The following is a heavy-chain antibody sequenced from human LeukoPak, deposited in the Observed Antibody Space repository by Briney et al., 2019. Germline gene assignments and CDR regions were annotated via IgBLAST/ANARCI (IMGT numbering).Heavy chain of an antibody. CDR1: GFTFSGYG. CDR3: ARRSGIAVAGAFDY. J-gene: IGHJ4*02. V-gene: IGHV3-23*01. D-gene: IGHD6-19*01. Sequence: GGSLRLSCAASGFTFSGYGMHWVRQAPGQGLGWVSGISGSGDSTYYADSVKGRFTISRDNSKNTLYLQMNSLRAEDTAVYYCARRSGIAVAGAFDYWGQGTLVTVSS. CDR2: ISGSGDST.